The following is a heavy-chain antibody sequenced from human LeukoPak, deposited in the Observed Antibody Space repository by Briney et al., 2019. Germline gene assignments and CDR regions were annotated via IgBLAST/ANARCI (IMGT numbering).Heavy chain of an antibody. J-gene: IGHJ3*02. CDR1: GGSISNYY. Sequence: PSETLSLTCTVSGGSISNYYWSWIRQPAGKGLEWIGRISASGNTNYNPSLKSRVTISVDTSKNQFSLKLTSVTAADTAVYYCARGLTYYFDSSGYYVTDAFDIWGQGTMVTVSS. D-gene: IGHD3-22*01. V-gene: IGHV4-4*07. CDR2: ISASGNT. CDR3: ARGLTYYFDSSGYYVTDAFDI.